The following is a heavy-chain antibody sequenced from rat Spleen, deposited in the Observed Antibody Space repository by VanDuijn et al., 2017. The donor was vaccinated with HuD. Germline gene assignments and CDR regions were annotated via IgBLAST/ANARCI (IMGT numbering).Heavy chain of an antibody. D-gene: IGHD3-1*01. V-gene: IGHV5-25*01. CDR2: ISTAGSNT. Sequence: EVQLVESGGGLVQPGRSLKLSCAASGFTFNNYYMVWVRQAPTKGLEWVAYISTAGSNTFYRDSVKGRFTISRDNAKSTLYLQMDSLRSEDTATYYCARALFGDYFDYWGQGVMVTVSS. J-gene: IGHJ2*01. CDR1: GFTFNNYY. CDR3: ARALFGDYFDY.